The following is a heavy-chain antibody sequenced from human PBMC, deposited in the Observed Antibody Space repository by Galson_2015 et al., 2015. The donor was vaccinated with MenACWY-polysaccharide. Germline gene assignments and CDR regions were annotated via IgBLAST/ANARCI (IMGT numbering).Heavy chain of an antibody. J-gene: IGHJ4*02. Sequence: SLRLSCAASGFTFSSYAMSWVRQAPGKGLEWVSAISGSGGSTYYADSVKGRFTISRDNSKNTLYLQMNSLRAEDTAVYYCAKDEDYYGSGSSWGYWGQGTLVTVSS. V-gene: IGHV3-23*01. CDR3: AKDEDYYGSGSSWGY. CDR2: ISGSGGST. D-gene: IGHD3-10*01. CDR1: GFTFSSYA.